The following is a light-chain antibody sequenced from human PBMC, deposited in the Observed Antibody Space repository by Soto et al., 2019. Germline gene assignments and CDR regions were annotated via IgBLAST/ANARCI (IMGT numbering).Light chain of an antibody. CDR2: DAS. CDR1: QSISSA. CDR3: QQFNSYLRT. J-gene: IGKJ1*01. Sequence: AIELTQSPSSLSASVGDRVTITCRASQSISSALAWYQQKPGKAPQLLIYDASSLETGVPSRFSGSGSGTDFTLTISSLQPEDFATYYCQQFNSYLRTFGQGTKVEI. V-gene: IGKV1-13*02.